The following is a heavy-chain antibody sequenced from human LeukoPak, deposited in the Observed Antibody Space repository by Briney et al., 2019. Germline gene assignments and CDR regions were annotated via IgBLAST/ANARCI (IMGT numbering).Heavy chain of an antibody. CDR1: AFTFSDYS. CDR3: ARDRIKSGSYHFDY. J-gene: IGHJ4*02. CDR2: ISGRSSTI. V-gene: IGHV3-48*01. D-gene: IGHD1-26*01. Sequence: PGGSLRLSCAASAFTFSDYSMNWVRQAPGKGLEWVSYISGRSSTIYYANSVKGRFTISRDNAKNSMYLQMNSLRAEDTAVYYCARDRIKSGSYHFDYWGQGTLVTVSS.